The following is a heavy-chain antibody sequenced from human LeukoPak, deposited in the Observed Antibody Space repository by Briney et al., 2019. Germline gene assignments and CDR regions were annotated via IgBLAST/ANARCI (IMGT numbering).Heavy chain of an antibody. J-gene: IGHJ4*02. CDR1: GYTFTGYY. D-gene: IGHD2-15*01. Sequence: ASVKVSCKASGYTFTGYYMHWVRQAPGQGLEWMGWISPNSGGTNYAQKFQGRVTMTRDTSISTAYMELSRLRSDDTAVYYCAVTLYCSGGSCPGRYWGQGTLVTVSS. CDR3: AVTLYCSGGSCPGRY. V-gene: IGHV1-2*02. CDR2: ISPNSGGT.